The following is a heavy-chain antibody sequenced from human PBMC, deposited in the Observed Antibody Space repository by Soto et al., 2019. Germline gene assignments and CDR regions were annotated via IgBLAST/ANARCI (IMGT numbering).Heavy chain of an antibody. Sequence: GGSLRLSCAASGFTFSNFAMSWVRHAPGKGLEWVSEITGSTGTTYYADSVKGRFVISRDNSKNTLHLQMNSLRAEDTAVYYCAKDTSSSPYYMDVWGKGTTVTGLL. CDR1: GFTFSNFA. D-gene: IGHD2-2*01. CDR2: ITGSTGTT. V-gene: IGHV3-23*01. CDR3: AKDTSSSPYYMDV. J-gene: IGHJ6*03.